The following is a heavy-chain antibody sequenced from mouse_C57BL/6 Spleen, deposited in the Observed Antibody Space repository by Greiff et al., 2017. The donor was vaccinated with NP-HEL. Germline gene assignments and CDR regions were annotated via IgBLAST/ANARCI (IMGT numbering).Heavy chain of an antibody. V-gene: IGHV1-82*01. CDR2: IYPGDGDT. J-gene: IGHJ2*01. D-gene: IGHD2-2*01. Sequence: VQLQESGPELVKPGASVKISCKASGYAFSSSWMNWVKQRPGKGLEWIGRIYPGDGDTNYNGKFKGKATLTADKSSSTAYMQLCSLTSEDSAVYFGARSTMVTYFDYWGQGTTLTVSS. CDR1: GYAFSSSW. CDR3: ARSTMVTYFDY.